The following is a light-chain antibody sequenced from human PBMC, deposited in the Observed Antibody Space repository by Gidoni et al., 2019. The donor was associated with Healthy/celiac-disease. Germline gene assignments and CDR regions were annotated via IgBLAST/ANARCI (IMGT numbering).Light chain of an antibody. CDR2: YDS. Sequence: SYVLTQPHSVSVAPGKTARITCGGNNIGSKRVHWYQQQPGQAPVLVIYYDSDRPSGIPERFSGSNSGNTATLTISRVESGDEADYYCQVWDSSSDHWVFGGGTKLTVL. V-gene: IGLV3-21*04. CDR3: QVWDSSSDHWV. J-gene: IGLJ3*02. CDR1: NIGSKR.